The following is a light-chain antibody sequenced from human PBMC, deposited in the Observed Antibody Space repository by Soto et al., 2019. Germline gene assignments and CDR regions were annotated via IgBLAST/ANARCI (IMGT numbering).Light chain of an antibody. V-gene: IGKV3-20*01. CDR3: HQYAVSPLT. CDR2: DAS. J-gene: IGKJ4*01. CDR1: QSVGRNY. Sequence: EIVLTKSPGTLSLSPGESATLSCRASQSVGRNYLAWFQHKPDQAPRLFIYDASNRATGVPDRFSGSGSGTDFTLSVTRLEPEDFAVYYGHQYAVSPLTFGGGTTVEIK.